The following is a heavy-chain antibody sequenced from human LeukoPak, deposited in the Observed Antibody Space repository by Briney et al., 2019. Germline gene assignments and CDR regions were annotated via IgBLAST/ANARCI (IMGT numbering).Heavy chain of an antibody. CDR3: AKGAGSAFDV. D-gene: IGHD6-19*01. CDR1: GFTFSSYA. V-gene: IGHV3-23*01. CDR2: ISGSGTSA. J-gene: IGHJ3*01. Sequence: PGGSLRLSCAASGFTFSSYAMSWVRQAPGKGLEWVSAISGSGTSAYSADSLKGRFTISRDNSKSTLYLQMNSLRAEDTAIYYCAKGAGSAFDVWGQGTMVTVSS.